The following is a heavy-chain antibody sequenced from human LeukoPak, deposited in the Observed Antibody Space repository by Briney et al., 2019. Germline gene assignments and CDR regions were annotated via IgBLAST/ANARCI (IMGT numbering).Heavy chain of an antibody. V-gene: IGHV1-2*02. CDR2: INPNSGGT. J-gene: IGHJ3*02. CDR3: ARAPGITMIVVVPQPAFDI. D-gene: IGHD3-22*01. CDR1: GYTFTGYY. Sequence: ASVKVSCKPSGYTFTGYYMHWVRQAPGQGLEWMGWINPNSGGTNYAQKFKGRVTMTRDTSISTAYMELSRLRSDATAVYYCARAPGITMIVVVPQPAFDIWGKGTMVTVSS.